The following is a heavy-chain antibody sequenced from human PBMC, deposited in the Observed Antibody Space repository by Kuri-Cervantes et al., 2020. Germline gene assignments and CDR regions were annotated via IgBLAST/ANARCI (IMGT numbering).Heavy chain of an antibody. J-gene: IGHJ4*02. D-gene: IGHD2-15*01. V-gene: IGHV3-73*01. CDR1: GFSFSDSA. CDR2: IRSKAHNFAT. CDR3: ARSGQVTEHSSRWVAVATLETPRFFDY. Sequence: GGSLRLSCAASGFSFSDSAVHWVRQASGKGLEWVGRIRSKAHNFATVYAASVKGRVTISRDGSRNTAFLQMNSLRAEDTAVYYCARSGQVTEHSSRWVAVATLETPRFFDYWGQGALVTVSS.